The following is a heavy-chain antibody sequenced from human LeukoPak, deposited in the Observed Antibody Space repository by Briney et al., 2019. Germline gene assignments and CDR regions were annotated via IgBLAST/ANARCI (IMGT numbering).Heavy chain of an antibody. Sequence: GGSLRLSCAASGFTFTTYWMHWVRHAPGKGLVWVSHINSDGSITSYADSVKGRFTISRDNTKNTLYLQMNSLRAEDTAVYYCARDAVDTANAVWGQGTTVTVSS. CDR1: GFTFTTYW. D-gene: IGHD5-18*01. CDR3: ARDAVDTANAV. V-gene: IGHV3-74*01. J-gene: IGHJ6*02. CDR2: INSDGSIT.